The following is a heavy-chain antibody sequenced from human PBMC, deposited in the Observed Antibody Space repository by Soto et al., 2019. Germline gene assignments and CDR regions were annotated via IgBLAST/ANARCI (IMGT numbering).Heavy chain of an antibody. Sequence: EVQLVESGGGLVKPGGSLRLSCAASGFTFSSYSMNWVRQAPGKGLEWVSSISSSSSYIYYADSVKGRFTISRDNAKNSLYLQRNSLRAEDTAVYYCASDPRGGGGYWGQGTLVTVSS. CDR2: ISSSSSYI. CDR3: ASDPRGGGGY. J-gene: IGHJ4*02. V-gene: IGHV3-21*01. CDR1: GFTFSSYS. D-gene: IGHD3-16*01.